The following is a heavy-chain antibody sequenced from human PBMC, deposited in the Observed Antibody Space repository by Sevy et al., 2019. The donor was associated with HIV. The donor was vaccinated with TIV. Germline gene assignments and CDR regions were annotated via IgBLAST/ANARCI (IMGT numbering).Heavy chain of an antibody. Sequence: SETLSLTCAVSGVSVSSDTYYWSWIRQPPGKGLEWIGYVYHTGRTNYSPSFKSRVANSVDTSKNQFSLRLFSVAAADTAVYYCAREPYFFDKSGYYWDYWGQGALVTVSS. J-gene: IGHJ4*02. CDR3: AREPYFFDKSGYYWDY. V-gene: IGHV4-61*01. D-gene: IGHD3-22*01. CDR1: GVSVSSDTYY. CDR2: VYHTGRT.